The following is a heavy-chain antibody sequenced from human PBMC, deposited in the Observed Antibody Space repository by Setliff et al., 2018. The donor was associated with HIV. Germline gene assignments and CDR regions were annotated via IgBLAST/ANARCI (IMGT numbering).Heavy chain of an antibody. CDR2: ISAHNGRI. D-gene: IGHD2-15*01. J-gene: IGHJ5*02. Sequence: GASVKVSCKASGYTFSDYGISWVRQAPGQGLEWMGWISAHNGRINYAQKFQDRVTITTGESTTTAYMELSSLRSEDTAVYFCARERYCSAGSCYSKLSWFDPWGQGTLVTVSS. CDR1: GYTFSDYG. V-gene: IGHV1-18*01. CDR3: ARERYCSAGSCYSKLSWFDP.